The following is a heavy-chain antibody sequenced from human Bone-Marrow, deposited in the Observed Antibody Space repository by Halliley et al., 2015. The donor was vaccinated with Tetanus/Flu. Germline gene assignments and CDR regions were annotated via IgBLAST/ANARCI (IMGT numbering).Heavy chain of an antibody. Sequence: LEGMGFIYPGDSDTRDSPSFQGQVTISADKSISSAYLQWSSLKASDTAIYYCARQGAPRHFDYWGQGTLVTVSS. J-gene: IGHJ4*02. V-gene: IGHV5-51*01. CDR2: IYPGDSDT. CDR3: ARQGAPRHFDY.